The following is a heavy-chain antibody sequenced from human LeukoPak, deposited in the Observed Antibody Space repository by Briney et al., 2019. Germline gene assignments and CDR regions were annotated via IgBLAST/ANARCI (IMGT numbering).Heavy chain of an antibody. J-gene: IGHJ6*02. D-gene: IGHD6-25*01. CDR1: GFTFSNYW. Sequence: GGSLRLSGVASGFTFSNYWMRWVRQAPGKGLEWVANINQGGSEKYHVDSVRGRFTISRDNAKSSLYLQMNSLRVDDTAVYYCARDGYRSAMDVCGQGTTVTVSS. CDR2: INQGGSEK. V-gene: IGHV3-7*01. CDR3: ARDGYRSAMDV.